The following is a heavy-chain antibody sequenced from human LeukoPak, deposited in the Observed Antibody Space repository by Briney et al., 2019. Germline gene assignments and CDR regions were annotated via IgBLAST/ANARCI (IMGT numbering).Heavy chain of an antibody. Sequence: GASVKVSCKASGYTFTSYAMNWVRQAPGQGLEWIGWINTNTGNPTYAQGFTGRFVFSLDTSVSTAYLQISSLKAEDTAVYYCARDPAEYVARYYYMDVWGKGTTVTVSS. CDR2: INTNTGNP. V-gene: IGHV7-4-1*02. CDR1: GYTFTSYA. D-gene: IGHD2/OR15-2a*01. J-gene: IGHJ6*03. CDR3: ARDPAEYVARYYYMDV.